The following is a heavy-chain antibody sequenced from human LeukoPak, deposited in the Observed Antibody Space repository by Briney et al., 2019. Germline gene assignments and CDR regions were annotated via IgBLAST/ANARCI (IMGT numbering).Heavy chain of an antibody. CDR3: ARYFDWPISAPPFAFDI. Sequence: PGGSLRLSCAASGFTFSSYSMNWVRQAPGKGLEWVSSISSSSSYIYYADSVKGRFTISRDNAKNSLYLQMNSLRAEDTAVYYCARYFDWPISAPPFAFDIWGQGTMVTVSS. CDR2: ISSSSSYI. CDR1: GFTFSSYS. D-gene: IGHD3-9*01. V-gene: IGHV3-21*01. J-gene: IGHJ3*02.